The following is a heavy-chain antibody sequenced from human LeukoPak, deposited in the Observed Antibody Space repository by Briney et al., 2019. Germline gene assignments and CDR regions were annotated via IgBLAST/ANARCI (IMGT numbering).Heavy chain of an antibody. CDR3: ARGYYYYGSGRPPYYYYYYMDV. D-gene: IGHD3-10*01. Sequence: SETLSLTCTVSVGSISSYYLTWIRQPAGKGLEGIGRIYTCGSTNYNPSLKRRVTMSVDPSKNQFSLKLSSVNAADTAVYYCARGYYYYGSGRPPYYYYYYMDVWGKGTTVSISS. CDR1: VGSISSYY. J-gene: IGHJ6*03. V-gene: IGHV4-4*07. CDR2: IYTCGST.